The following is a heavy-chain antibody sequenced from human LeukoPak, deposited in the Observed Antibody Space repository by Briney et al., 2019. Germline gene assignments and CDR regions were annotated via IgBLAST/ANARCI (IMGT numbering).Heavy chain of an antibody. CDR3: ARLGESGSGSYPIDY. V-gene: IGHV4-59*08. D-gene: IGHD3-10*01. CDR2: IYFRGRSKYNI. CDR1: GASISSYY. Sequence: SETLSLTCTVSGASISSYYWSWIRQPPGKGRGWIGYIYFRGRSKYNINYTPSLKSRVTISADTSEKRLCLRLSSVTAADTALYYCARLGESGSGSYPIDYWGQGTLVTVSS. J-gene: IGHJ4*02.